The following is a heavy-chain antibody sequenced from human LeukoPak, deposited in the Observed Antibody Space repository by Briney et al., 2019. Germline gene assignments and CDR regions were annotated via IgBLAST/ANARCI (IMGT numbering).Heavy chain of an antibody. CDR3: ARSLEDLWLTIWDAFDI. CDR2: AYYRSKWYN. D-gene: IGHD5-18*01. Sequence: SQTLSLTCAISGDSVSSNSAAWNWIRQSPSRGLEWLGRAYYRSKWYNDYAVSVKSRITINPDTSKNQFSLKLSSVTAADTAVYYCARSLEDLWLTIWDAFDIWGQGTMVTVSS. CDR1: GDSVSSNSAA. J-gene: IGHJ3*02. V-gene: IGHV6-1*01.